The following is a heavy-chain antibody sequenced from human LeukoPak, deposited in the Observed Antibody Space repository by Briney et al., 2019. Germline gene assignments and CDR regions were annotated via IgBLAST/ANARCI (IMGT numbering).Heavy chain of an antibody. J-gene: IGHJ4*02. CDR1: GFTFSSYA. Sequence: PGGSLRLSCAASGFTFSSYAMSWVRQAPGKGLEWVSAISGSGGSTYYADSVKGRFTISRDNSKNTLYLQMNSLRAEDTAVYYCAKDEDAYCGGDRYSGYWGQGTLVTVSS. CDR3: AKDEDAYCGGDRYSGY. CDR2: ISGSGGST. V-gene: IGHV3-23*01. D-gene: IGHD2-21*02.